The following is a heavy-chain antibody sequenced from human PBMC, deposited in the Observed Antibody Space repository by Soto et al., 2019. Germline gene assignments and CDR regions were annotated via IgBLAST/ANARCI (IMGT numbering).Heavy chain of an antibody. Sequence: SEALSLTCAVSGGTTNSGGYSWSCTRPRPGQGLEWIGYIYYTGNTNYNPSLRSRVTISLDTSKNQFSLNLNSVTAADTAVYYCAGHLGYCDTNTCSPYKWFDPWGQGTLVTVSS. J-gene: IGHJ5*02. V-gene: IGHV4-61*08. CDR2: IYYTGNT. CDR3: AGHLGYCDTNTCSPYKWFDP. D-gene: IGHD3-16*01. CDR1: GGTTNSGGYS.